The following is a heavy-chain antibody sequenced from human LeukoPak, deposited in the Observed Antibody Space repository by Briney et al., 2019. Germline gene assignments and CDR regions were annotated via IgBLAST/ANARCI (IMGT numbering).Heavy chain of an antibody. CDR2: IKQDGSEK. Sequence: GGSLRLSCAASGFTFSSYWMSWVRQAPGKGLEWVANIKQDGSEKNYVDSVKGRFTISRDKAKNSLYLQVNSLRAEDTAVYYCARDAGGYGFYGDYWGQGTLVTVSS. J-gene: IGHJ4*02. CDR3: ARDAGGYGFYGDY. CDR1: GFTFSSYW. V-gene: IGHV3-7*01. D-gene: IGHD5-18*01.